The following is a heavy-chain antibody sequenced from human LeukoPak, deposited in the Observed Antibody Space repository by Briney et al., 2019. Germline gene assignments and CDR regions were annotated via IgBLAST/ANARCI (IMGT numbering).Heavy chain of an antibody. CDR2: INHSGST. J-gene: IGHJ5*02. V-gene: IGHV4-34*01. D-gene: IGHD2-21*02. CDR3: ARSKVPATGNWFDP. CDR1: GSSISSNY. Sequence: SETLSLTCSVSGSSISSNYWSWIRQPPGKGLEWIGEINHSGSTNYNPSLKSRVTISVDTSKSQSSLKLSSVTAADTAVYYCARSKVPATGNWFDPWGQGTLVTVSS.